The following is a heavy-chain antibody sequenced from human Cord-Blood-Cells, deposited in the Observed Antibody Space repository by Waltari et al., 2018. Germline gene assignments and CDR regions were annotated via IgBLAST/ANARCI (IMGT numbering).Heavy chain of an antibody. V-gene: IGHV3-23*01. CDR3: AKARSSGYYYYMDV. J-gene: IGHJ6*03. CDR1: GFTFSSYA. Sequence: EVQLLESGGGLVQPGGSLRLSCAASGFTFSSYAMSWVRQAPGKGLGWVSAISGSGGSTYYADSVKGRFTISRDNSKNTLYLQMNSLRAEDTAVYYCAKARSSGYYYYMDVWGKGTTVTVSS. CDR2: ISGSGGST. D-gene: IGHD6-6*01.